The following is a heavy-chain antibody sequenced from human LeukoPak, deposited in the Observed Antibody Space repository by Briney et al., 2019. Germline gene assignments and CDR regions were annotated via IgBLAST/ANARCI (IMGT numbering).Heavy chain of an antibody. CDR3: ARGAKYYYDLLDY. Sequence: SETLSLTCTVSGGSISSYYWSWIRQPPGKGLEWIGYVYYSGSTNYNPSLKSRVTISVDTSKNQFSLKLRSVTAADTAVYYCARGAKYYYDLLDYWGQGTLVTVSS. J-gene: IGHJ4*02. V-gene: IGHV4-59*12. D-gene: IGHD3-22*01. CDR1: GGSISSYY. CDR2: VYYSGST.